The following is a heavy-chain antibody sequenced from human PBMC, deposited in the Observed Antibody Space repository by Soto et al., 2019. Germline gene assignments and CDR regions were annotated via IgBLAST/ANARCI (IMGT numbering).Heavy chain of an antibody. V-gene: IGHV3-66*01. CDR1: GFSVSSYY. CDR3: ARDSWSQY. J-gene: IGHJ1*01. CDR2: IHNGGET. D-gene: IGHD2-15*01. Sequence: EVQLVESGGGLVQPGGSLRLSCAASGFSVSSYYMNWVHQAPGKGLEWVSIIHNGGETYYADSVKDRFTVSRDNSKNTVFLQMNSLRVEDSAVYYCARDSWSQYWGQGTLVTVSS.